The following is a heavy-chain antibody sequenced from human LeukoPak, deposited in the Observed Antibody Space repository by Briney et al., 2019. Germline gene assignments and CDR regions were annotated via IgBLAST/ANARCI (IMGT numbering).Heavy chain of an antibody. CDR2: ISSTDGSK. D-gene: IGHD2-2*01. J-gene: IGHJ5*02. CDR3: LACSSGSCYGDRFDP. Sequence: VSLSLSCAACAFTFASYAMTWVRQAPGHELEGVSSISSTDGSKYHEGPVRGRSTISRDKSKNKLFLQMNSLRAEDTALYYCLACSSGSCYGDRFDPWGQGTLVTVSS. V-gene: IGHV3-23*01. CDR1: AFTFASYA.